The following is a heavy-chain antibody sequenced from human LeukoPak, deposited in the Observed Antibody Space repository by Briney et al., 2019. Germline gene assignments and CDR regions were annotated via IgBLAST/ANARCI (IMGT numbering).Heavy chain of an antibody. CDR2: IYYSGST. Sequence: SETLSLTCTVSGGSISSSSCYWGWIRQPPGKGLEWIGSIYYSGSTYYNPSLKSRVIISIDTSKNQFSLRLTSVTAADTAVYYCARVAYYSGSGSYPVYYFDYWGQGTLVTVSS. CDR1: GGSISSSSCY. J-gene: IGHJ4*02. V-gene: IGHV4-39*07. D-gene: IGHD3-10*01. CDR3: ARVAYYSGSGSYPVYYFDY.